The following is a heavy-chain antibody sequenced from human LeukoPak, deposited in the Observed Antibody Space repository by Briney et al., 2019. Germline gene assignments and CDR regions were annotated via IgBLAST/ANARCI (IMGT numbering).Heavy chain of an antibody. J-gene: IGHJ4*02. CDR3: ARDLAGAIEY. D-gene: IGHD1-26*01. Sequence: GGSLRLSCVASGFTFSGYWMRWVRQAPGKGLECVANMNQDGSEKYYVDSVKGRFTISRDNAKNSLALQMNSLRAEDTAVYYCARDLAGAIEYWGQGTLVTVSS. CDR2: MNQDGSEK. V-gene: IGHV3-7*01. CDR1: GFTFSGYW.